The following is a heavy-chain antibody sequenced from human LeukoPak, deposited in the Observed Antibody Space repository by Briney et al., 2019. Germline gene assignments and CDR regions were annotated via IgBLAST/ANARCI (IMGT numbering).Heavy chain of an antibody. CDR2: ISGSGDGA. D-gene: IGHD2-21*01. CDR1: GFTFSTYA. CDR3: AKGYIQLWWFDY. V-gene: IGHV3-23*01. J-gene: IGHJ4*02. Sequence: PGGSLRLSCAASGFTFSTYAMSWVRQAPGKGLQWASLISGSGDGAHYADSVKGRFTISRDNSKNTVYLQMTNLRAEDTAVYYCAKGYIQLWWFDYWGQGTLVTVSS.